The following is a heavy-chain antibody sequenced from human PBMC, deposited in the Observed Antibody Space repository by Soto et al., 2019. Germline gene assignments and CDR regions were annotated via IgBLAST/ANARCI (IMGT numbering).Heavy chain of an antibody. V-gene: IGHV3-23*01. CDR1: GFIFSNYA. CDR2: ISGSKGKT. Sequence: GGSLRLSCAASGFIFSNYAMSWVRQAPGKGLEWVSGISGSKGKTYYADYVKGRFTISRDNSKNTLFLQMNSLRAEDTAVYYCAKDKSCSDGVCYLDYWGQGTLVTVSS. CDR3: AKDKSCSDGVCYLDY. D-gene: IGHD2-15*01. J-gene: IGHJ4*01.